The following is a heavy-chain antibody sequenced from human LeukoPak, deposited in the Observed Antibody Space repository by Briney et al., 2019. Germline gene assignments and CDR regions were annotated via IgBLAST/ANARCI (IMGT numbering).Heavy chain of an antibody. D-gene: IGHD5-24*01. CDR3: ARQLWRDGYNGEYYYYMDV. CDR2: IIPIFGTA. CDR1: GGTFSSYA. V-gene: IGHV1-69*05. Sequence: SVKVSCKASGGTFSSYAISWVRQAPGQGLEWMGGIIPIFGTANYAQKFQGRVTITTDESTSTAYMELSSLRSEDTAVYYCARQLWRDGYNGEYYYYMDVWGKGTTVTVSS. J-gene: IGHJ6*03.